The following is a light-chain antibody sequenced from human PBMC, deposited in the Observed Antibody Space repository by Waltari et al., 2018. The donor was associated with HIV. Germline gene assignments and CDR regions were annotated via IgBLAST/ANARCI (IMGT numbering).Light chain of an antibody. J-gene: IGKJ1*01. CDR2: GAS. Sequence: ELVMTQSPATLSVSPGERATLSCTASQSVTSNLAWYQQNPGQAPRLLIYGASTRATGIPARFSGSGSGTEFTLTISSLQSEDFAVYYCQQYNNWPPTWTFGQGTKVEIK. V-gene: IGKV3-15*01. CDR1: QSVTSN. CDR3: QQYNNWPPTWT.